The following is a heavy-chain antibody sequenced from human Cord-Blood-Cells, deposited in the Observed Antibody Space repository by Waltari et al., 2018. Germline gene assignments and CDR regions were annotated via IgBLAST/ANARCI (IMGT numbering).Heavy chain of an antibody. D-gene: IGHD6-19*01. V-gene: IGHV4-34*01. Sequence: QVQLQQWGAGLLKPSETLSLTCAVYGGSFSGYYWSWIRQPPGKGLEWIGEINHSGSTNYNPSLKSRVTISVDTSKNQFSRKLSSVTAADTAVYYCARPAVAGAFDIWGQGTMVTVSS. CDR2: INHSGST. J-gene: IGHJ3*02. CDR3: ARPAVAGAFDI. CDR1: GGSFSGYY.